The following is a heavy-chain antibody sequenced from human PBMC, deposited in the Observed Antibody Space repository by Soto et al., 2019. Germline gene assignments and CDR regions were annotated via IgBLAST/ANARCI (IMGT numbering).Heavy chain of an antibody. CDR3: ARVSSGWSNYFDY. CDR1: GGSMSTYY. J-gene: IGHJ4*02. D-gene: IGHD6-13*01. Sequence: SETLSLTCTVSGGSMSTYYWSWIRQPPGKGLEWIGYIYYSGSTSHNPSLKSRVTISGDTSKNQFSLKLNSVTAADTAVYYCARVSSGWSNYFDYWGQGTPVTVS. V-gene: IGHV4-59*01. CDR2: IYYSGST.